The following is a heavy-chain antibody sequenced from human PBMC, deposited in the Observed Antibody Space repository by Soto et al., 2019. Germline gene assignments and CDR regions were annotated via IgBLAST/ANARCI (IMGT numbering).Heavy chain of an antibody. CDR1: GYTFTSYY. V-gene: IGHV1-46*01. CDR3: ATDRDGYNRTDY. CDR2: INPSGGST. J-gene: IGHJ4*02. D-gene: IGHD5-12*01. Sequence: QVQLVQSGAEVKKPGASVKVSCKASGYTFTSYYMHWVRQAPGQGLEWMGIINPSGGSTSYAQKFQGRVTMTRDTSTSTVYMELSSMRSEDTAVYYCATDRDGYNRTDYWGQGTLVTVSS.